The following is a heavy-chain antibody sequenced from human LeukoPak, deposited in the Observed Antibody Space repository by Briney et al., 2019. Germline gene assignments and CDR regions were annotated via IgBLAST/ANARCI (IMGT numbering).Heavy chain of an antibody. D-gene: IGHD3-22*01. CDR3: ARVTYYYDSSGFDY. J-gene: IGHJ4*02. CDR1: GFTFSSYG. Sequence: GRSLRLSCAASGFTFSSYGMHWVRQAPGKGLEWVAVIWYDGSNKYYADSVKGRFTISRDNSKNTLYLQMNSLRAEDTAVYYCARVTYYYDSSGFDYWGQGTLVTVSS. CDR2: IWYDGSNK. V-gene: IGHV3-33*01.